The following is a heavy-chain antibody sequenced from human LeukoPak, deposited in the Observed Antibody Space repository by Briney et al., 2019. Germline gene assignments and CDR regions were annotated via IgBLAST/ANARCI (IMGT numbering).Heavy chain of an antibody. Sequence: ASVKVSCKASGYTFTGYYMHWVRQPPGQGLEWMGWINPNSGGTNYAQKFQGRVTMTRDTSISTAYMELSRLRSDDTAVYYCARDYYDSSGYYPDRNWFDPWGQGTLVTVSS. D-gene: IGHD3-22*01. V-gene: IGHV1-2*02. CDR1: GYTFTGYY. J-gene: IGHJ5*02. CDR3: ARDYYDSSGYYPDRNWFDP. CDR2: INPNSGGT.